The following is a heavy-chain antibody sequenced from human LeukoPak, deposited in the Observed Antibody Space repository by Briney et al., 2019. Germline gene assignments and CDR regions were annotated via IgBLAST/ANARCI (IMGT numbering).Heavy chain of an antibody. V-gene: IGHV1-8*01. CDR1: GYTFTSYD. D-gene: IGHD2-8*01. CDR3: ARALIHYYYYGMDV. J-gene: IGHJ6*02. Sequence: ASVKVSCKASGYTFTSYDINWVRQATGQGLEWMGWMNPNSGNTGYAQKFQGRVTMTRNTSISTAYMELSSLRSEDTAVYYCARALIHYYYYGMDVWGQGTTVTVSS. CDR2: MNPNSGNT.